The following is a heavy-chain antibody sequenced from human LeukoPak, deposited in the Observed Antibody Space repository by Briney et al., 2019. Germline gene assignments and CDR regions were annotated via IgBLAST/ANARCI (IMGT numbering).Heavy chain of an antibody. CDR3: ARYSENRRNLCDY. CDR2: ISAYSGNT. V-gene: IGHV1-18*01. Sequence: ASVKVSCKTSGYTFTSYGISWVRQAPGQGLEWMGWISAYSGNTNYAQKLRGRVTMTTDTSTNTAYMELRSLTSDDTAVYYCARYSENRRNLCDYWGQGTLVIVSS. J-gene: IGHJ4*02. CDR1: GYTFTSYG. D-gene: IGHD1-26*01.